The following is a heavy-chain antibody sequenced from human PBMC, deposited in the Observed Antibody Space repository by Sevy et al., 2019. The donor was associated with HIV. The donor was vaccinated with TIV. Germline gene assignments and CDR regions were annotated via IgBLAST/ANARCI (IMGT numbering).Heavy chain of an antibody. V-gene: IGHV3-23*01. CDR1: GFTFSSYA. Sequence: GESLKISCAASGFTFSSYAMSWVRQAPGKGLEWVSAISGSGGSTYYADSVKGRFTISRDNSKNTLYLQMNSLRAEDTAVYYCAKGYSGGDYYFDYWGQGTLVTVSS. D-gene: IGHD2-21*02. CDR2: ISGSGGST. CDR3: AKGYSGGDYYFDY. J-gene: IGHJ4*02.